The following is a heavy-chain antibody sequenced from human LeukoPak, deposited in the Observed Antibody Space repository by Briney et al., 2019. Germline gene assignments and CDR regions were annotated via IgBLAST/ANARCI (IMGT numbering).Heavy chain of an antibody. J-gene: IGHJ5*02. D-gene: IGHD2-8*01. CDR3: VRDIQWRFDP. CDR2: ISTNKGNT. Sequence: GASVKLFCKSSVHLFTSYGISWARHAPGQALDWMGWISTNKGNTNYAQRLQGRVTMTTDTSTSTAYMELRSLRSDDTAIYYCVRDIQWRFDPWGQGTLVTVSS. V-gene: IGHV1-18*01. CDR1: VHLFTSYG.